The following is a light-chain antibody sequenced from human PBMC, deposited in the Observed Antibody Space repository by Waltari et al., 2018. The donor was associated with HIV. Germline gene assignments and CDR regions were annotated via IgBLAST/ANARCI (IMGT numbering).Light chain of an antibody. CDR3: QQYYNTPWT. V-gene: IGKV4-1*01. CDR2: WAS. Sequence: DIILTQSPDTLAVSLGDRATIHCRSSQTVLSDSTHKNYLSWYQQKPGQPPKLLLYWASAREAWVPARFSGSGSATDFTLTITDFQAEDAAIYFCQQYYNTPWTFGQGTRADIK. CDR1: QTVLSDSTHKNY. J-gene: IGKJ1*01.